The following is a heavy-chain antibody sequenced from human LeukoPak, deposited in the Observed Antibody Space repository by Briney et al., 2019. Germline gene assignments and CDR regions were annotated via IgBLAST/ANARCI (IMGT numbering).Heavy chain of an antibody. CDR2: IYYSGST. J-gene: IGHJ4*02. CDR1: GGSISSGGYY. CDR3: ATLRDGYEFDY. Sequence: PSESLSLTCTVSGGSISSGGYYWSWIRQHPGKGLEWIGYIYYSGSTYYNPSLKSRVTISVDTSKNQFSLKLSSVTAADTAVYYCATLRDGYEFDYWGEGTVDPVSS. V-gene: IGHV4-31*03. D-gene: IGHD5-24*01.